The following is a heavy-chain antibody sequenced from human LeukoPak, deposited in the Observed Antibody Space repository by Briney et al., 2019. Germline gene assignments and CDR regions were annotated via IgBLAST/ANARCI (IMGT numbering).Heavy chain of an antibody. D-gene: IGHD7-27*01. CDR1: GGSISIGGYY. CDR3: ARERTGDLVDY. CDR2: IYTSGST. J-gene: IGHJ4*02. Sequence: SETLSLTCTVYGGSISIGGYYWSWIRQPAGKGLEWIGRIYTSGSTNYNPSLKSRVTISVDTSKNLFSLKLSSVTAADTAVYYCARERTGDLVDYWGQGTLVTVSS. V-gene: IGHV4-61*02.